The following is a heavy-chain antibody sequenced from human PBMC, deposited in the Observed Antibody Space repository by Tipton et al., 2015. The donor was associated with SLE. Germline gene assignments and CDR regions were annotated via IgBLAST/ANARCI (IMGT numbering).Heavy chain of an antibody. D-gene: IGHD2-15*01. CDR3: ARVVTVVATHYYDMDV. V-gene: IGHV4-39*07. J-gene: IGHJ6*02. Sequence: TLSLTCTVSRGSINRSTYYWGWIRQPPGKGLEWIGSVYESGITYYNPSLKSRVTMSVDTSKTQFSLKLSSLTAADTAVYYCARVVTVVATHYYDMDVWGQGTTVTVSS. CDR1: RGSINRSTYY. CDR2: VYESGIT.